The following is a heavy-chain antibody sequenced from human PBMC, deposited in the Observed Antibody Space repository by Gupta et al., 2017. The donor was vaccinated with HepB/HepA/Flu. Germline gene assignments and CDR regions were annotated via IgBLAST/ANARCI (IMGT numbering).Heavy chain of an antibody. J-gene: IGHJ3*02. V-gene: IGHV4-31*03. CDR3: ARVGGSYTGAFDI. CDR2: IYYSGST. CDR1: GGSISSGGYY. Sequence: QVQLQESGPGLVKPSQTPSLTCTVSGGSISSGGYYCSWIRQHAGKGLEWIGYIYYSGSTYYNPSLKSRVTISVDTSKSQFSLKLSSVTAADTAVYYCARVGGSYTGAFDIWGQGTMVTVSS. D-gene: IGHD1-26*01.